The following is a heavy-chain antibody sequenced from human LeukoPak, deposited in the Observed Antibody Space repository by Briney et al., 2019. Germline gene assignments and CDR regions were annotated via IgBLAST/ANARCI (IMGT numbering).Heavy chain of an antibody. CDR2: INPNSGGT. D-gene: IGHD3-9*01. J-gene: IGHJ1*01. V-gene: IGHV1-2*02. CDR3: ASISPTNAEYFQH. Sequence: ASVKVSCKASGYTFTGYYMHWVRQAPGQGLEWMGWINPNSGGTNYAQKFQGRVTMTRDTSISTAYVELSRLRSDDTAVYYCASISPTNAEYFQHWGQGTLVTVSS. CDR1: GYTFTGYY.